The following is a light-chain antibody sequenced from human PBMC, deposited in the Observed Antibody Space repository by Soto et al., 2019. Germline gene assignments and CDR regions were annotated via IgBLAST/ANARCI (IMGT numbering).Light chain of an antibody. J-gene: IGLJ2*01. Sequence: SYELTQPLSVSVAPGQTAGITCGGNNIGTKSVHWYQHKPGQAPVLIIYRDTNRPSGISERFSGSNSGNTATLTISRVQAGDEADYYCQVLDGSTAFGGGTKVTVL. V-gene: IGLV3-9*01. CDR2: RDT. CDR3: QVLDGSTA. CDR1: NIGTKS.